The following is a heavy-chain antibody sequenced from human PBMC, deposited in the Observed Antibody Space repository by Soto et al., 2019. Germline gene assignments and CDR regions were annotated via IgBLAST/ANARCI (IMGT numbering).Heavy chain of an antibody. CDR1: GGTFSSYA. D-gene: IGHD2-15*01. Sequence: GASVKVSCKASGGTFSSYAISWVRQAPGQGLEWMGGIIPIFVTANYAQKFQGRVTITADESTSTAYMELSSLRSEDTAVYYCASSSVDIVVVVAATPEYFQHWGQGTLVTVSS. CDR2: IIPIFVTA. J-gene: IGHJ1*01. CDR3: ASSSVDIVVVVAATPEYFQH. V-gene: IGHV1-69*13.